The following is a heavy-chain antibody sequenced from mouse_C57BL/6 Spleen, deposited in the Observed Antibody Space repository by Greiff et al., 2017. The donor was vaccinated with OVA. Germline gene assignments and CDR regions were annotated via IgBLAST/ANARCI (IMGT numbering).Heavy chain of an antibody. Sequence: EVQLQQSGPELVKPGASVKIPCKASGYTFTDYNMDWVKQSHGKSLEWIGDINPNNGGTFYNQKFKGKATLTVDKSSSTAYMELRSLTSEDTAVYYCARYHGSSIYAMDYWGQGTSVTVSS. D-gene: IGHD1-1*01. CDR1: GYTFTDYN. J-gene: IGHJ4*01. CDR3: ARYHGSSIYAMDY. V-gene: IGHV1-18*01. CDR2: INPNNGGT.